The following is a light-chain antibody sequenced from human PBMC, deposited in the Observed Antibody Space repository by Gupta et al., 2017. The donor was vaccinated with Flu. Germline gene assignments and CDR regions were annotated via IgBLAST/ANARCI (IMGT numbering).Light chain of an antibody. J-gene: IGLJ3*02. V-gene: IGLV2-23*01. CDR1: SSDVGSYNL. Sequence: QSALTQPASVSGSPGQSITISCTGTSSDVGSYNLVSWYPQHPGKAPKLMIYEGSKRPSGVSNRFSGSKSGNTASLTISGLQAEDKADYYCCSYAGSSTLVFGGGTKLTVL. CDR2: EGS. CDR3: CSYAGSSTLV.